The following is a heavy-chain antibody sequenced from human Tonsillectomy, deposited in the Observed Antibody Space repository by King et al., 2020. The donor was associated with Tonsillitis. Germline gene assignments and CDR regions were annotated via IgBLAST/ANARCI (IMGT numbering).Heavy chain of an antibody. CDR2: ISTDGSNK. CDR1: GFTFSIYG. D-gene: IGHD6-19*01. V-gene: IGHV3-30*04. Sequence: VQLVESGGGVVQPGRSLRLSCAASGFTFSIYGLHWVRQAPGKGLEWVAVISTDGSNKDFADSVKGRFNISRDNSKNTLYLQMNSLRPEDTAVYYCARGILALAGGYYYYGMDGWGQGTSITVSS. CDR3: ARGILALAGGYYYYGMDG. J-gene: IGHJ6*02.